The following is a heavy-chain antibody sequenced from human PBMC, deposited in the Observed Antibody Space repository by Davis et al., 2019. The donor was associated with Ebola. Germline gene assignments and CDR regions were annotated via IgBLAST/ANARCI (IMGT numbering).Heavy chain of an antibody. D-gene: IGHD6-19*01. V-gene: IGHV3-23*01. CDR3: AKDMRSAVPGTPDY. CDR1: RFTFSNYW. J-gene: IGHJ4*02. CDR2: ISGSGART. Sequence: GESLKISCAASRFTFSNYWMHWVRQAPGKGLEWVSGISGSGARTFYANSVKGRFSISRDNYKDTLYLEINSLRAEDTAVYHCAKDMRSAVPGTPDYWGPGTRVTVSS.